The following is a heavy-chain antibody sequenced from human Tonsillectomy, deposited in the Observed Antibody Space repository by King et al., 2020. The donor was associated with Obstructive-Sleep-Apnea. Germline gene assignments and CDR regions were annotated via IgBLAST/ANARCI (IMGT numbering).Heavy chain of an antibody. CDR1: GFTFSHFA. D-gene: IGHD5-24*01. CDR3: VKDPGLDGYNWFDQ. Sequence: VQLVESGGGLVQPGGSLRLSCSASGFTFSHFAMHWVRQAPGKRLECISSLTYNGNTLYYADSVKGRFTISRDNSLNTLYLQMSSLRVEDTAIYYCVKDPGLDGYNWFDQWGQGTLVTVSS. J-gene: IGHJ5*02. V-gene: IGHV3-64*03. CDR2: LTYNGNTL.